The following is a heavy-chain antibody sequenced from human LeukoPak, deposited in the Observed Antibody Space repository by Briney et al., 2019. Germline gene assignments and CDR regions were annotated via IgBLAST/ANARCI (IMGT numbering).Heavy chain of an antibody. CDR2: IYYSGST. J-gene: IGHJ5*02. CDR3: AGRYNWNDEGWFDP. CDR1: GGSISSYY. Sequence: SETLSLTCTVSGGSISSYYWSWIRQPPGKGLEWIGYIYYSGSTNYNPPLKSRVTISVNTSKNQFTLKLSSVTAADTAVYYCAGRYNWNDEGWFDPWGQGTLVSVSS. V-gene: IGHV4-59*01. D-gene: IGHD1-1*01.